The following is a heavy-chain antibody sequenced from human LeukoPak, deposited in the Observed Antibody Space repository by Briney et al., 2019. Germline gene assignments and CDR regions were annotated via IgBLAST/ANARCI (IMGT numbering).Heavy chain of an antibody. J-gene: IGHJ4*02. V-gene: IGHV4-34*01. D-gene: IGHD6-13*01. CDR2: INHSGST. CDR3: ARGGRGIAAAGTAMGYYFDY. Sequence: ASETLSLTCAVYGGSFSGYYWSWIRQPPGKGLEWIGEINHSGSTNYNPSLKSRVTISVDTSKNQFSLKLSSVTAADTAVYYCARGGRGIAAAGTAMGYYFDYWGQGTLVTVSS. CDR1: GGSFSGYY.